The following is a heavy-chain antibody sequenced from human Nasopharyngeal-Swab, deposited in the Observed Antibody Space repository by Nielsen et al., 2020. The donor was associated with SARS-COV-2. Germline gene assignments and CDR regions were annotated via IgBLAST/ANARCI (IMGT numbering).Heavy chain of an antibody. CDR1: GGSISSYY. Sequence: SETLSLTCTVSGGSISSYYWSWIRQPPGKGLEWIGYIYYSGSTNYNPSLKSRVTISVDTSKNQFSLKLSSVTAADTAVYYCARETDSSGYYYGYWGQGTLVTVSS. D-gene: IGHD3-22*01. CDR2: IYYSGST. V-gene: IGHV4-59*01. CDR3: ARETDSSGYYYGY. J-gene: IGHJ4*02.